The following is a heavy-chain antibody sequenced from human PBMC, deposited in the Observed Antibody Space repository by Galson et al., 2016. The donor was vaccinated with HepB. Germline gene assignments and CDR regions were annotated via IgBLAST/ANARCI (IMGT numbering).Heavy chain of an antibody. CDR3: ARDSDTSGLHWYFDL. J-gene: IGHJ2*01. CDR1: GFTFSNYD. V-gene: IGHV3-23*01. Sequence: SLRLSCAASGFTFSNYDMSWVRQAPGRGLEWVSGISGSGASTTYADSVKGRFTISRDDSKNALHLQMNSLRAEDTAVYYCARDSDTSGLHWYFDLWGRGTLVTVSS. CDR2: ISGSGAST. D-gene: IGHD3-22*01.